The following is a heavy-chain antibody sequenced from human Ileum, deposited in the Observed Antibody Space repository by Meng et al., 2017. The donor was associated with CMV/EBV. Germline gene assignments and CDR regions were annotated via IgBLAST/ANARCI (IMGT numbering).Heavy chain of an antibody. CDR3: ARRQWDLRNALDI. CDR1: GYSFTGYY. D-gene: IGHD1-26*01. J-gene: IGHJ3*02. V-gene: IGHV1-2*02. CDR2: INPNSGGT. Sequence: ASVKVSCKASGYSFTGYYIHWVRQAPGQGLEWMGSINPNSGGTKYAQKFQGRVTLTRDTSISTVYMELSSLKTDDTAVYYCARRQWDLRNALDIWGQGTKVTVSS.